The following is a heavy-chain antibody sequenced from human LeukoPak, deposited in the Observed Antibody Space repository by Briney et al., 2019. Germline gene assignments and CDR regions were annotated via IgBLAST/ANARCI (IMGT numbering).Heavy chain of an antibody. Sequence: SETLSLTCTVSGGSISSYYWSWIRQPPGKGLEWIGYIYYSGSTNYNPSLKSRVTISVDTSKNQFSLKLSSVTATDTDVYYCARGVDERYYYYYGMDVWGQGTTVTVSS. CDR3: ARGVDERYYYYYGMDV. CDR1: GGSISSYY. D-gene: IGHD2-15*01. V-gene: IGHV4-59*01. J-gene: IGHJ6*02. CDR2: IYYSGST.